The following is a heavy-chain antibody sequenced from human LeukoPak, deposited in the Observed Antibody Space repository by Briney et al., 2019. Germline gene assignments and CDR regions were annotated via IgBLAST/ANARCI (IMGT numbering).Heavy chain of an antibody. CDR3: ARGILFDYYFDS. CDR1: GGSFSGHY. CDR2: IHYSGVT. J-gene: IGHJ4*02. Sequence: PSETLSLTCAVYGGSFSGHYWSWIRQSPGKGLEWIAEIHYSGVTNYNPSLKSRVTISGDTSKNQVFLRMTSVTAADTALYYCARGILFDYYFDSWGQGTLVTVSS. D-gene: IGHD3-9*01. V-gene: IGHV4-34*01.